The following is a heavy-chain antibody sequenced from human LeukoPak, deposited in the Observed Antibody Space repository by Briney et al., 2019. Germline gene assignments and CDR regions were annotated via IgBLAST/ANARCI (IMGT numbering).Heavy chain of an antibody. CDR2: IYYSGST. V-gene: IGHV4-61*03. J-gene: IGHJ4*02. CDR3: ARDRSLGIIDY. CDR1: GDSICGYYSGYY. D-gene: IGHD3-16*01. Sequence: KPSETLSLTCIVSGDSICGYYSGYYGSWIRQPPGKVLEWIGYIYYSGSTNYNPSLKSRVTISVDASTNHFSLKVTSVTAADTAVYYCARDRSLGIIDYWGQGTLVSVSS.